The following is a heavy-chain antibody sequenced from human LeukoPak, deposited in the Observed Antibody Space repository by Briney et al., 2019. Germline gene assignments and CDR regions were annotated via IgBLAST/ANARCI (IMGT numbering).Heavy chain of an antibody. V-gene: IGHV4-34*01. Sequence: PSETLSLTCAVYGGSFSGYFWSWIRQPPGKGLEWIGEINHSGCTNYNPSLKSRVTISVDTSKNQFSLKLSSVTAADTAVYYCARVSYSSSWYAWFDPWGQGTLVTVSS. J-gene: IGHJ5*02. CDR3: ARVSYSSSWYAWFDP. CDR1: GGSFSGYF. D-gene: IGHD6-13*01. CDR2: INHSGCT.